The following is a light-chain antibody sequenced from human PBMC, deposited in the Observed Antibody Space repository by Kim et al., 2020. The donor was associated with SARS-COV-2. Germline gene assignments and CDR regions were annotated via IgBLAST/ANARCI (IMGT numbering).Light chain of an antibody. J-gene: IGLJ2*01. CDR3: QAWDSRSYVV. Sequence: SYELTQPPSVSVSPGQTASITCSGDKLGDKYAYWYQQKPGQSPVVVIYQDNNRPSGIPERFSGSNSGNTATLTISGTQAMDEADYYCQAWDSRSYVVFGGGTQLTVL. CDR1: KLGDKY. CDR2: QDN. V-gene: IGLV3-1*01.